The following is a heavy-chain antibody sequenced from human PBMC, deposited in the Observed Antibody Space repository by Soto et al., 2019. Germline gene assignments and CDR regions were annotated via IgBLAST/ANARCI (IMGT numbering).Heavy chain of an antibody. D-gene: IGHD3-3*01. CDR1: GGSVSSGSYY. V-gene: IGHV4-61*01. CDR3: AGGGYYDFWSGYPPNWFDP. J-gene: IGHJ5*02. Sequence: QVQLQESGPGLVKPSETLSLTCTVSGGSVSSGSYYWSWIRQTPGKGLEWIGYIYYSGSTHYNPSLQSRVTISVDTSKNQFSLKLSSVTAADTAVYYCAGGGYYDFWSGYPPNWFDPWGQGTLVTVSS. CDR2: IYYSGST.